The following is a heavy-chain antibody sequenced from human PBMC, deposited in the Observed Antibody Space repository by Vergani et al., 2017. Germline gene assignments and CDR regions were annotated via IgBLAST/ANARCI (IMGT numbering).Heavy chain of an antibody. CDR3: AKDNVPGYYDSSGYCDY. CDR2: ISGSGGFT. CDR1: GFTFTNFA. J-gene: IGHJ4*02. V-gene: IGHV3-23*01. D-gene: IGHD3-22*01. Sequence: EVQLLESGGGLVQPGRSLRLSCAASGFTFTNFAMTWVRQAPGEGLEWVSGISGSGGFTYYADSVKGRFTISRDNSKNTMFLQMNNLRAEDTAVYYCAKDNVPGYYDSSGYCDYWGQGTLVTVSS.